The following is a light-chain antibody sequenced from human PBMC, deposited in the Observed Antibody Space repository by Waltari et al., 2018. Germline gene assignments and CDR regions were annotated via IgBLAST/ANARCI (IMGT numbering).Light chain of an antibody. CDR2: KAS. Sequence: DIQMTQSPSTLSASVVDSVTIACRASQSIGPWLAWYQQKPGKAPNLLIYKASTLESGVPSRFSGSGSGTEFTLTITGLQPDDFASYYCLQYNTYPRTFGQGTKVDFK. CDR3: LQYNTYPRT. J-gene: IGKJ1*01. V-gene: IGKV1-5*03. CDR1: QSIGPW.